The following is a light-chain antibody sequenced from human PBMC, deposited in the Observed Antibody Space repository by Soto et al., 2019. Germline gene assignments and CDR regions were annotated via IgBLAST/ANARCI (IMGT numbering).Light chain of an antibody. Sequence: EVVMTQSPVTLSVSPGERATLSCRAGQSVGSSLAWYQQKPGQAPRLLIYGASTRATGIPARFSGSGSGTEFTLTISSLQSDDSAVYYCQQYNNWPPWTFGQGTKLEI. V-gene: IGKV3-15*01. CDR3: QQYNNWPPWT. CDR1: QSVGSS. CDR2: GAS. J-gene: IGKJ1*01.